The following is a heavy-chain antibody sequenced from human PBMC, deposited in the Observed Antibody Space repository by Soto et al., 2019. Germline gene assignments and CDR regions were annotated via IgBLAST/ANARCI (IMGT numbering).Heavy chain of an antibody. CDR1: GFTFSSYA. Sequence: EVQLLESGGDLIQPGGSLRLSCAASGFTFSSYAMSWVRQAPGKGLEWVSVIYSGGSTYYADSVKGRFTISRDNSKNTLYLQMNSLRAEDTAVYYCARDRVESGYPEYFQHWGQGTLVTVSS. CDR3: ARDRVESGYPEYFQH. V-gene: IGHV3-23*03. CDR2: IYSGGST. J-gene: IGHJ1*01. D-gene: IGHD3-22*01.